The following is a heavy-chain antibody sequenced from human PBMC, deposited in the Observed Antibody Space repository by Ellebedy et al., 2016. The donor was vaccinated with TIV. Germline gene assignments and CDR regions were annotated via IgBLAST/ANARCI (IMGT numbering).Heavy chain of an antibody. V-gene: IGHV3-21*01. Sequence: PGGSLRLSCAGSGIVFSGYSMNWVRQAPGKGLEWLSSISSNRNYIYYADSVQGRFTISRDNAKNSLYLQLNSLRAEDTAVYYCARDLSTRSGFDIWGQGTMVTVSS. CDR3: ARDLSTRSGFDI. J-gene: IGHJ3*02. CDR2: ISSNRNYI. D-gene: IGHD3-3*01. CDR1: GIVFSGYS.